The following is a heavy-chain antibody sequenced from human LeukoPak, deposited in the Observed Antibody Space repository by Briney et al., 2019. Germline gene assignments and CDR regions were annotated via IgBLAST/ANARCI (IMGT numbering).Heavy chain of an antibody. Sequence: GGSLRLSCAASGFTFSSYWMYWIRQAPGKGLVCVSRISSDGRSTDYADGVRGRFTVSRDNAKNTMSLQMNGLSADDTSVYYCVRGRGGDGSSYWGQGILVTVSS. J-gene: IGHJ4*02. CDR1: GFTFSSYW. CDR3: VRGRGGDGSSY. V-gene: IGHV3-74*01. CDR2: ISSDGRST. D-gene: IGHD3-16*01.